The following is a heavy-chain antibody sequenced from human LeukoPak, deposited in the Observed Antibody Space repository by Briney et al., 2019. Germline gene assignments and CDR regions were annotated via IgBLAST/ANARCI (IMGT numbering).Heavy chain of an antibody. CDR2: IDYSGST. D-gene: IGHD6-13*01. CDR3: ARPLSGSSSWHGDAFDI. CDR1: GGSISSSTYY. J-gene: IGHJ3*02. Sequence: SETLPLTCTVSGGSISSSTYYWGWIRQPPGKGLEWIGSIDYSGSTYYNASLKSRVTISAATSTNQFSMKLSSVTAADTAVYYCARPLSGSSSWHGDAFDIWGQGTMVTVSS. V-gene: IGHV4-39*01.